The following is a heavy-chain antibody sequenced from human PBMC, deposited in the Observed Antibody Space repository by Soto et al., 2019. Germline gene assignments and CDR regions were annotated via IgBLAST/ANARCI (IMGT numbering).Heavy chain of an antibody. CDR3: ARDKITGLFDY. CDR1: GWCFSGYY. D-gene: IGHD2-8*02. CDR2: INHSGST. Sequence: SETLSLTCAVYGWCFSGYYWSWIRQPPGKGLEWIGEINHSGSTNYNPSLKSRVTISVDTSKNQFSLKLSSVTAADTAVYYCARDKITGLFDYWGQGTLVTVSS. J-gene: IGHJ4*02. V-gene: IGHV4-34*01.